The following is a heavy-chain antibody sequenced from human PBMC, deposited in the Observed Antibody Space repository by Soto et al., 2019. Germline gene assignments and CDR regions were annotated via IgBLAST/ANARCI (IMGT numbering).Heavy chain of an antibody. CDR1: GGSISSYY. CDR3: ARGGAVALNWFDP. V-gene: IGHV4-59*01. Sequence: SETLSLTCTVSGGSISSYYWSWIRQPPGKGLEWIGYIYYSGSTNYNPSLRSRVTISVDTSKNQFSLKLSSVTAADTAVYYCARGGAVALNWFDPWGQGTLVTVSS. D-gene: IGHD6-19*01. CDR2: IYYSGST. J-gene: IGHJ5*02.